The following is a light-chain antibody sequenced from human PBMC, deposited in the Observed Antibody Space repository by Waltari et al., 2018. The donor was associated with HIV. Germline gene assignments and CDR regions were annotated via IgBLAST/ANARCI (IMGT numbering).Light chain of an antibody. J-gene: IGKJ1*01. Sequence: DIQVTQSPSSLPASVGDRVTITCRASQSISNYSNWYHQKPGQAPKLLIYDASSLQSVVPSRFSGSGSGTDFTLTIISLQPEDFATYYCQQSYSTPQTFGQGTMVES. V-gene: IGKV1-39*01. CDR3: QQSYSTPQT. CDR1: QSISNY. CDR2: DAS.